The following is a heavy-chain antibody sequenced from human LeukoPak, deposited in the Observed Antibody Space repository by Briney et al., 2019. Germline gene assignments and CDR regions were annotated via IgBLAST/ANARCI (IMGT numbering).Heavy chain of an antibody. J-gene: IGHJ4*02. Sequence: GSLRLSCAASGFTFSSYSMNWVRQAPGKGLEWVSSISSSSSYIYYADSVKGRFTISRDNAKNSLYLQMNSLRAEDTAVYYCASSGRAAGDYWGQGTLVTVSS. D-gene: IGHD6-13*01. V-gene: IGHV3-21*01. CDR1: GFTFSSYS. CDR3: ASSGRAAGDY. CDR2: ISSSSSYI.